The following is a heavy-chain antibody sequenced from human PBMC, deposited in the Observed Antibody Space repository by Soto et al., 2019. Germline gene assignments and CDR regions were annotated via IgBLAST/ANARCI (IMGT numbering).Heavy chain of an antibody. Sequence: QVQLVQSGAEVKKPGSSVKVSCKASGGTFSSYAISWVRQAPGQGLEWMGGIIPIFGTANYAQKFQGRVTITADESTSTAYMELSSPRSEDTAVYYCARVGITMVRGVIGPYYYYGMDVWGQGTTVTVSS. J-gene: IGHJ6*02. V-gene: IGHV1-69*01. D-gene: IGHD3-10*01. CDR2: IIPIFGTA. CDR3: ARVGITMVRGVIGPYYYYGMDV. CDR1: GGTFSSYA.